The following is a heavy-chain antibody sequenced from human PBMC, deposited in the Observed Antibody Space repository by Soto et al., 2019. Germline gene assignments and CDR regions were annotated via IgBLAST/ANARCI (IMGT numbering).Heavy chain of an antibody. J-gene: IGHJ4*02. Sequence: QLQLQESGPGLVKPSETLSLTCTVSGASIRSDSHYWAWIRLRPGKGLEWIGNIYYGGNTYINPSLKSRVTISVDTSKKQFSLELTSVTAADTAVYYYARLGRKTDTWSWLHFDYWGQGTLVTVSS. CDR1: GASIRSDSHY. V-gene: IGHV4-39*01. CDR3: ARLGRKTDTWSWLHFDY. CDR2: IYYGGNT. D-gene: IGHD5-12*01.